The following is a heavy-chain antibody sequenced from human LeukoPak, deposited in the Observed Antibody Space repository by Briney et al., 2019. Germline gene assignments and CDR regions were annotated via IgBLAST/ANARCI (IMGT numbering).Heavy chain of an antibody. D-gene: IGHD6-13*01. CDR3: ARDGAAAGLIFDY. CDR2: IYYTGST. J-gene: IGHJ4*02. CDR1: GGSVSSSSYY. Sequence: PSETLSLTCTLSGGSVSSSSYYWGWIRQSPGKGLAWIGSIYYTGSTYYNPSLKSRVTISVDTSKNQFSLKLSSVTAADTAVYYCARDGAAAGLIFDYWGQGTLVTVSS. V-gene: IGHV4-39*07.